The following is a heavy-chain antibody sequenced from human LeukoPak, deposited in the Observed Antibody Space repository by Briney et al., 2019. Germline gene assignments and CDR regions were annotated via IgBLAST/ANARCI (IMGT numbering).Heavy chain of an antibody. D-gene: IGHD1-26*01. CDR3: ARRRWELGWFDP. CDR1: GGSFSGYY. V-gene: IGHV4-34*01. CDR2: INHSGGT. Sequence: SETLSLTCAVYGGSFSGYYWSWIRQTPGKGLEWIGEINHSGGTNYNPSLKSRVTISVDTSKNQFSLKLTSVTTADTAVYYCARRRWELGWFDPWGQGTLVTVSS. J-gene: IGHJ5*02.